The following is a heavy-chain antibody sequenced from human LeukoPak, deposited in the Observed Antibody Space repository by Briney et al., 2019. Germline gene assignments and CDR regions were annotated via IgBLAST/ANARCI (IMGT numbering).Heavy chain of an antibody. V-gene: IGHV3-23*01. CDR1: GFTFSNYA. J-gene: IGHJ4*02. CDR2: VSNSGGTT. Sequence: GGSLRLSCAASGFTFSNYAMTWVRQGPGKGLEWVSTVSNSGGTTFYADSVEGRFTISRDNSKNTLYLQMSSLRAEDTAVYYCARDQEGFDYWGQGTVVTVSS. CDR3: ARDQEGFDY.